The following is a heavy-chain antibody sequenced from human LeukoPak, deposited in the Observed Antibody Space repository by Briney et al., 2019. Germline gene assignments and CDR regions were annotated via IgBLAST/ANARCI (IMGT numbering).Heavy chain of an antibody. J-gene: IGHJ4*02. CDR2: IYYSGST. D-gene: IGHD4-17*01. V-gene: IGHV4-59*01. Sequence: SETLSLTCTVSGGSIRSYYWSWIRQPPGKRLEWIGYIYYSGSTNYNPSLKSRVSISVDTSKNQFSLKLSSVTAADTAVYYCARTGSTVTMLYPFDHWGQGTLVTVSS. CDR1: GGSIRSYY. CDR3: ARTGSTVTMLYPFDH.